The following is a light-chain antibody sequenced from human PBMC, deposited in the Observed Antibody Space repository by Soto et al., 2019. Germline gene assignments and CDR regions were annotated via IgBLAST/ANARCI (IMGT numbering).Light chain of an antibody. CDR3: QQSYSTTWT. V-gene: IGKV1-39*01. J-gene: IGKJ1*01. Sequence: DIQMTQSPSSLSASVGDRVTITCRASQGISTYLNWYQQKPGKAPKLLIYAASNLQSGVPSRFSGSGSETDSTLTISSLQPEHFATYSCQQSYSTTWTFGQGTKV. CDR2: AAS. CDR1: QGISTY.